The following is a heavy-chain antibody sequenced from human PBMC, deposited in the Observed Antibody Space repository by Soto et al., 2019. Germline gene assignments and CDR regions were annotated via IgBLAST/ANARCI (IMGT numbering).Heavy chain of an antibody. V-gene: IGHV3-23*01. CDR1: GFIFSSYA. J-gene: IGHJ4*02. Sequence: GGSLRLSCAASGFIFSSYAMSWVRQAPGKGLEWVSAISGSGASTYFADSVKGRFTISRDNSKNTLYLQMDSLRAEDTAVYYCAKRGSAMVPNDYWGRGNLVTVSS. D-gene: IGHD5-18*01. CDR3: AKRGSAMVPNDY. CDR2: ISGSGAST.